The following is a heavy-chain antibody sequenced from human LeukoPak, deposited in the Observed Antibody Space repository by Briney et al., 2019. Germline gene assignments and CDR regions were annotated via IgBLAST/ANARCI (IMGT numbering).Heavy chain of an antibody. V-gene: IGHV4-39*01. Sequence: SETLSLTCTGSGGSISSSSYYWGWIRQPPGKGLEWIGSIYYSGSTYYNPSLKSRVTISVDTSKNQFSLKLSSVTAADTAVYYCARTYCSGGSCHFDYWGQGTLVTVSS. D-gene: IGHD2-15*01. J-gene: IGHJ4*02. CDR3: ARTYCSGGSCHFDY. CDR1: GGSISSSSYY. CDR2: IYYSGST.